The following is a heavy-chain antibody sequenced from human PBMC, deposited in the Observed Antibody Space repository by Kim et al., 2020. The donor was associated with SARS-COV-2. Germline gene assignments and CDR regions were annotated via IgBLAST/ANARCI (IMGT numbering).Heavy chain of an antibody. J-gene: IGHJ6*02. V-gene: IGHV3-7*01. D-gene: IGHD6-13*01. CDR2: IKQDGSEK. Sequence: GGSLRLSCAASGFTFSSYWMSWVRQAPGKGLEWVANIKQDGSEKYYVDSVKGRFTISRDNAKNSLYLQMNSLRAEDTAVYYCARMGSRYSSSWYLSYYYGMDVWGQGTTVTVSS. CDR3: ARMGSRYSSSWYLSYYYGMDV. CDR1: GFTFSSYW.